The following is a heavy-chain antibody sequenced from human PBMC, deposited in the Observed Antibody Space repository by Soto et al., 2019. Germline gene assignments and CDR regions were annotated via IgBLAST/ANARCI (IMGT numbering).Heavy chain of an antibody. J-gene: IGHJ3*02. V-gene: IGHV1-69*12. D-gene: IGHD3-16*01. CDR3: ARVGYMIAFGGVNRGALDI. CDR1: GVTLSTYV. Sequence: QVQLEQSGAEVKKSGSSVKVSCKASGVTLSTYVITWVRQAPGQGLEWMGDIIPIFAKTNYEQKFQGRVTIIADESRRTAYMELSGLRSEDTAVYYCARVGYMIAFGGVNRGALDIWGQGTMVTVSS. CDR2: IIPIFAKT.